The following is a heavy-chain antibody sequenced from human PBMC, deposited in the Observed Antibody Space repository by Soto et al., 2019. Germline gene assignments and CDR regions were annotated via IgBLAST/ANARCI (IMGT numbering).Heavy chain of an antibody. D-gene: IGHD6-6*01. Sequence: QVQFVQSGAEVKKPGASVRVSCKASGYTFTDYYIHWMRQAPGQRLEWMGWINPASGHTVYSETFQGRVAFTRDTSASTLYMEVSSLRSEDTAVYYCARGPSSGDFDYWGQGTLVIVSS. CDR3: ARGPSSGDFDY. V-gene: IGHV1-3*01. CDR2: INPASGHT. J-gene: IGHJ4*02. CDR1: GYTFTDYY.